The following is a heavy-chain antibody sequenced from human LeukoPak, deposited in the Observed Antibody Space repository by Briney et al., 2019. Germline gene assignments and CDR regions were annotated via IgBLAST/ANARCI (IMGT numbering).Heavy chain of an antibody. J-gene: IGHJ6*03. Sequence: PGGSLRLSCASSGFNFADYAMHWVRQSPGKGLEWISLISRDGSSTYYGDAVKGRFTTSRDNSKIYLFLQMDSLRVDDTAFYFCAKDHDSGDYLAFYMDVWGKGTTVTVSS. V-gene: IGHV3-43D*04. D-gene: IGHD4-17*01. CDR2: ISRDGSST. CDR3: AKDHDSGDYLAFYMDV. CDR1: GFNFADYA.